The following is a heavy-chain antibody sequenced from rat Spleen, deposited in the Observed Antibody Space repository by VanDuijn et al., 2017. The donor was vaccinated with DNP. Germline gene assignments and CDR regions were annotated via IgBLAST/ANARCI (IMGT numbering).Heavy chain of an antibody. CDR2: ISTSGEYA. V-gene: IGHV5S13*01. J-gene: IGHJ3*01. CDR3: ATGVYGGYEDWFTY. Sequence: EVHLVESGGGLVQPGRSLKLSCVASGFTFSKYGMAWVRHAPPKGVEWVASISTSGEYAHYGDSVKVRFTISRDNAKDTQYLQMDSLRSEDTATYYCATGVYGGYEDWFTYWGQGTLVTVSS. CDR1: GFTFSKYG. D-gene: IGHD1-11*01.